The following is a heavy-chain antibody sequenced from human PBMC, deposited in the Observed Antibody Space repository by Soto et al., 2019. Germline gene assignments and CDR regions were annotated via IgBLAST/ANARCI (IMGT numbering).Heavy chain of an antibody. V-gene: IGHV4-59*01. CDR2: VSYSGST. Sequence: PSETLSLTCSLSGGAIGGYYWSWIRQPPGKALEWIGYVSYSGSTDYHPSLKSRVSISIDTSKNQFSLKMISVTAADTAVYYCAREGNVGVTQMRFFDYWGQGTLVTVSS. CDR3: AREGNVGVTQMRFFDY. D-gene: IGHD2-21*02. CDR1: GGAIGGYY. J-gene: IGHJ4*02.